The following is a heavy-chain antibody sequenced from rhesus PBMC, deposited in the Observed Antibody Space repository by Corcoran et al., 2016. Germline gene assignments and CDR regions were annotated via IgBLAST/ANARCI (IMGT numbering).Heavy chain of an antibody. D-gene: IGHD1-44*01. J-gene: IGHJ2*01. CDR2: IYWNDNK. CDR1: GFAFTSRGTG. V-gene: IGHV2-95*01. CDR3: ARVMGLYWYFEL. Sequence: QVTLKESGPALVKATQTLTLPCTFSGFAFTSRGTGVGWILQPPGNALEWLANIYWNDNKYYSTALKRRLTISRDTSKNQIFLTMTDMDPLDTATYYCARVMGLYWYFELWGPGTPVTISS.